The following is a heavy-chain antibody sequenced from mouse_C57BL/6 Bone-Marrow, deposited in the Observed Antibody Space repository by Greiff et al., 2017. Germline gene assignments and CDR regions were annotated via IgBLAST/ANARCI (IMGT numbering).Heavy chain of an antibody. CDR3: ARYYYYGSSYAMDY. CDR2: IYPRSGNT. V-gene: IGHV1-81*01. Sequence: VQLQESGAELARPGASVKLSCKASGYTFTSYGISWVKQRTGQGLEWIGEIYPRSGNTYYNEKFKGKATLTADKSSSTAYRELRSLTSEDSAVYFCARYYYYGSSYAMDYWGQGTSGTVSS. J-gene: IGHJ4*01. D-gene: IGHD1-1*01. CDR1: GYTFTSYG.